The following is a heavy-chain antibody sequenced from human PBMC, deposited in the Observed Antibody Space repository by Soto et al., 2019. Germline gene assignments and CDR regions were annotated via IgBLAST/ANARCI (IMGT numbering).Heavy chain of an antibody. V-gene: IGHV1-69*06. D-gene: IGHD2-2*01. CDR2: IIPIFGSA. CDR3: AKEVVPGARGHGMDV. CDR1: GGTFNNYG. J-gene: IGHJ6*02. Sequence: QVQLVQSGAEVKKPGSSVKVSCKASGGTFNNYGVTWVRQAPGQGLEWIGGIIPIFGSAKYTEMLRGRITITADKSTSTAYMELSSLKSDDTAVYYCAKEVVPGARGHGMDVWGQGTTVTVSS.